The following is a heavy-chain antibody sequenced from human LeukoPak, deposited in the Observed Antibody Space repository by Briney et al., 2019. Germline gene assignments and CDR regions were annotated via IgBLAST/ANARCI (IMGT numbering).Heavy chain of an antibody. CDR3: ARDDSGYDSY. J-gene: IGHJ4*02. D-gene: IGHD5-12*01. Sequence: SVKVSCKASGGTFSSYAISWVQQASGQGLEWMGRIIPILGIANYAQKFQGRVTITADKSTSTAYMELSSLRSEDTAVYYCARDDSGYDSYWGQGTLVTVSS. V-gene: IGHV1-69*04. CDR2: IIPILGIA. CDR1: GGTFSSYA.